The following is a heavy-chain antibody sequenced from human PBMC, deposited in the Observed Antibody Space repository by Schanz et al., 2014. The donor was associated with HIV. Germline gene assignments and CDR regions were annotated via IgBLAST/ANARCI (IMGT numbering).Heavy chain of an antibody. J-gene: IGHJ6*02. CDR2: IYYSRST. CDR3: ARGIHSDGMDV. CDR1: GGSISSGGNY. Sequence: QVQLQESGPGLMKPSQTLTLSCTVSGGSISSGGNYWSWIRQHAGKGLEWIGNIYYSRSTYYNPSLKSRVNISLDTAENQFSLKLSSVTAADTAIYYCARGIHSDGMDVWGQGITVTVSS. V-gene: IGHV4-31*03.